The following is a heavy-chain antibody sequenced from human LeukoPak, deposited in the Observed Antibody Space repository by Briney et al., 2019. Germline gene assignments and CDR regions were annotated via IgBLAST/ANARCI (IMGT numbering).Heavy chain of an antibody. J-gene: IGHJ3*02. V-gene: IGHV3-23*01. CDR3: ASPLPYSGSYFDAFDI. Sequence: GGSLRLSCAASGFTFSSYAMSWVRQAPGRGLEWVSAISGRDGRTYYADSVKGRFTISRDNSKNTLYLQMNSLRAEDTAVYYCASPLPYSGSYFDAFDIWGQGTMVTVSS. D-gene: IGHD1-26*01. CDR2: ISGRDGRT. CDR1: GFTFSSYA.